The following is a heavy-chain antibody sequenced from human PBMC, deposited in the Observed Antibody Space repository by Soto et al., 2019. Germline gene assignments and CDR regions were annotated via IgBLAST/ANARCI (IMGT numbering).Heavy chain of an antibody. CDR3: GRQPGHCGSTTCFGYYRVDV. J-gene: IGHJ6*02. D-gene: IGHD2-2*01. Sequence: QLQLQESGPRLVKPSETLSLTCSVSGGSISSSSYSWGWIRQPPGKGLEWIGTIYYSGSTHYNPSLEGLVAICADTHRTPLSLRRASVTAQDTAVYYCGRQPGHCGSTTCFGYYRVDVWGQGTTVTVS. CDR1: GGSISSSSYS. CDR2: IYYSGST. V-gene: IGHV4-39*01.